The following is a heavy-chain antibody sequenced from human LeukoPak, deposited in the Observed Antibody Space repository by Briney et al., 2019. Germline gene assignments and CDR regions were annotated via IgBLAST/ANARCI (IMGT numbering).Heavy chain of an antibody. Sequence: KPSETLSLTCAVYGGSFSGYYWSWIRQPPGKGLEWIGEINHSGSTNYNPSLKSRVTISVDTSKNQFSLKLSSVTAADTAVYYCAGRRVLDASFDYWGQGTLVTVSS. CDR3: AGRRVLDASFDY. CDR1: GGSFSGYY. D-gene: IGHD3-16*01. V-gene: IGHV4-34*01. CDR2: INHSGST. J-gene: IGHJ4*02.